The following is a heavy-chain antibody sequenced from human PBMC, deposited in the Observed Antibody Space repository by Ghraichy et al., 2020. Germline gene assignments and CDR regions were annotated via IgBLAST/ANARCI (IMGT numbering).Heavy chain of an antibody. V-gene: IGHV4-61*01. CDR2: FYHSRST. CDR3: ARRNAAMANFGD. CDR1: GGSVSSGSYY. Sequence: SETLSLTCTVSGGSVSSGSYYWIWIRQAPGKGLVWIGYFYHSRSTNYNPSLKSRVTISVDTSKHQFSLQLSSVTAADTAVYYCARRNAAMANFGDWGQGTLVTLFS. D-gene: IGHD5-18*01. J-gene: IGHJ4*02.